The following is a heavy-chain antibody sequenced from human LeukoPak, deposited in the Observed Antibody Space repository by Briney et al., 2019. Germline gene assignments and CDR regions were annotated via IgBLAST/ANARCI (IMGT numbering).Heavy chain of an antibody. CDR1: GGSLRGGNYY. Sequence: SETLSLTCTVSGGSLRGGNYYWTWIRHHPGKGLEWIGYIYYSGSTYYSPSLRSRVTMSLDTSQNQFPLRLRSVTAADTAVYYCARPYNNYYFDYWGQGLLVTVSS. D-gene: IGHD4-11*01. CDR3: ARPYNNYYFDY. J-gene: IGHJ4*01. V-gene: IGHV4-31*03. CDR2: IYYSGST.